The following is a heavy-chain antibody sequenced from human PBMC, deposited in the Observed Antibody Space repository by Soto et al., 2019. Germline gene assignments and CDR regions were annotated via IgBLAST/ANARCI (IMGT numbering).Heavy chain of an antibody. CDR3: ARQVRITIFGVARSYYYYMDV. D-gene: IGHD3-3*01. V-gene: IGHV5-51*01. CDR2: IYPGDSDT. CDR1: GYSFTSYW. J-gene: IGHJ6*03. Sequence: PGESLKISCKGSGYSFTSYWIGWVRQMPGKGLEWMGIIYPGDSDTRYSPSFQGQVTISADKSISTAYLQWSSLKASDTAMYYCARQVRITIFGVARSYYYYMDVWGKGTTVTVSS.